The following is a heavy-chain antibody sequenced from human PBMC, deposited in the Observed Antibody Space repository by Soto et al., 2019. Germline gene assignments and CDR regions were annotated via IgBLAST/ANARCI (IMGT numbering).Heavy chain of an antibody. V-gene: IGHV4-4*01. CDR3: ARGYCSSTSCYKNNYYYYGMDV. Sequence: SETLSLTCAVSGGSISSSNWWSWVRQPPGKGLEWIGEIYHSGSTNYNPSLKSRVTISVDKSKNQFSLKLSSVTAADTAVYCCARGYCSSTSCYKNNYYYYGMDVWGQGTTVTVSS. CDR2: IYHSGST. D-gene: IGHD2-2*02. CDR1: GGSISSSNW. J-gene: IGHJ6*02.